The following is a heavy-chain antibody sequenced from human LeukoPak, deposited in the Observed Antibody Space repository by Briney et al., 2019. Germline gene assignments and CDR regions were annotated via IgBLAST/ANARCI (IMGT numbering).Heavy chain of an antibody. CDR3: ARGRPHGNDY. CDR1: GFTFSSYW. J-gene: IGHJ4*02. Sequence: PGGSLRLSCAASGFTFSSYWMNWVRQAPGKGLVWASRIASDGSSTTYADSVKGRLSISRDNAKNTLYLQMDSLRVEDTAVYYCARGRPHGNDYWGQGTLVTVSS. V-gene: IGHV3-74*01. D-gene: IGHD4-23*01. CDR2: IASDGSST.